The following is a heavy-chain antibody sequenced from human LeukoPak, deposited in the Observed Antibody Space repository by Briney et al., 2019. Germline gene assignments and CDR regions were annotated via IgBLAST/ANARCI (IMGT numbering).Heavy chain of an antibody. J-gene: IGHJ5*02. CDR1: GFTFSGYW. CDR3: ARGADTGYSSDS. V-gene: IGHV3-74*01. D-gene: IGHD6-19*01. CDR2: IDSDGSRT. Sequence: GGSLRLSCAASGFTFSGYWMHWVRQAPGKGLVWVSRIDSDGSRTTYAHSVKGRFTISRDNAKNTLYLQMNSLRAEDTAVYYCARGADTGYSSDSWGQGTLVTVSS.